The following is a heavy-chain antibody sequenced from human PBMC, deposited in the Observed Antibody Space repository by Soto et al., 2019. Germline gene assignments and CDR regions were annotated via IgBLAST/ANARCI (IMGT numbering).Heavy chain of an antibody. CDR2: LNRDGSST. CDR1: GFTFSRDW. V-gene: IGHV3-74*01. Sequence: EVQLVESGGGLVQTGGSLRLSCAASGFTFSRDWMHWVRQAPGKGLVWVSHLNRDGSSTSYADSVNGRFTISRDNARNPLLLQINSLRVEDTAVYYCARGLKVGLFDYWGEGALVSVS. D-gene: IGHD1-26*01. CDR3: ARGLKVGLFDY. J-gene: IGHJ4*02.